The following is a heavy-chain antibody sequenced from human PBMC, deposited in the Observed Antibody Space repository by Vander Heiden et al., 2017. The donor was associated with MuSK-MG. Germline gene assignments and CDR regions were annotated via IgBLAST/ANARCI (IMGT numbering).Heavy chain of an antibody. Sequence: EVQLLESGGGLAQPGGSLRLSCAASGFTFSSYAMRRVRQAPGKGLEWVSGIRGSGGGTDYADSVKGRFTISRDNSKNTLYLQMNSLRAEDTAVYYCAKGRFFYSNRKDCLDPWGEGTLVTVSS. CDR2: IRGSGGGT. CDR3: AKGRFFYSNRKDCLDP. D-gene: IGHD4-4*01. J-gene: IGHJ5*02. CDR1: GFTFSSYA. V-gene: IGHV3-23*01.